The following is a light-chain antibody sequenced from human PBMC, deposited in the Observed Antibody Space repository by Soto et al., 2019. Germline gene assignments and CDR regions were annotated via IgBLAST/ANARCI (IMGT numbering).Light chain of an antibody. CDR1: SIDVGGYNY. V-gene: IGLV2-14*01. CDR2: DVS. J-gene: IGLJ1*01. Sequence: QSALTQPASVSGSPGQSITISCTGTSIDVGGYNYVSWYQQHPGKAPKLMIYDVSNRPSGVSNRFSGSKSGNTASLTISGLQAEYEADYYCSSYTSSSTLYVFGTGTKLTVL. CDR3: SSYTSSSTLYV.